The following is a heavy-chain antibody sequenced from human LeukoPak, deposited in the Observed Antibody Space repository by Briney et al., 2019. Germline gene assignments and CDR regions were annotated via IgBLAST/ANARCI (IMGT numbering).Heavy chain of an antibody. CDR3: AKAHHYDTPSSY. D-gene: IGHD3-9*01. V-gene: IGHV3-30*18. CDR2: ISYDGSNK. J-gene: IGHJ4*02. Sequence: GGSLRLSCAASGFTFSSYGMHWVRQAPGKGLEWVAVISYDGSNKYYADSVKGRFTISRDNSKNTPYLQMNSLRAEDTAVYYCAKAHHYDTPSSYWGRGTLVTVSS. CDR1: GFTFSSYG.